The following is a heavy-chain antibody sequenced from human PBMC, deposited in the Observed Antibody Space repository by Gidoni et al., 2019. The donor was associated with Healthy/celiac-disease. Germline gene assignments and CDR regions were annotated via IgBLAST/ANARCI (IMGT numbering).Heavy chain of an antibody. D-gene: IGHD3-3*01. CDR3: ARFWSGYYQNDY. V-gene: IGHV5-51*01. Sequence: EVHLVQSGAVVRKPGESLKIAGKGAGSSFTSYWIGWVRQMPGKGLEWMGIIYPGDSDTRYSPSFKGQVTISADKSLSTAYLQWSSLKASDTAMYYCARFWSGYYQNDYWGQGTLVTVSS. CDR2: IYPGDSDT. J-gene: IGHJ4*02. CDR1: GSSFTSYW.